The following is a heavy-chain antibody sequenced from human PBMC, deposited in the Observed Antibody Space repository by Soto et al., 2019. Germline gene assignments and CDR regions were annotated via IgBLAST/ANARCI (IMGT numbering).Heavy chain of an antibody. CDR3: ARGRFGIVVVPAAIDYYMDV. CDR2: IIPILGIA. V-gene: IGHV1-69*02. Sequence: GASVKVSCKASGGTFSSYTISWVRQAPGQGLEWMGRIIPILGIANYAQKFQGRVTITADKSTSTAYMELSSLRSEDTAVYYCARGRFGIVVVPAAIDYYMDVWGKGTTVTVSS. D-gene: IGHD2-2*01. J-gene: IGHJ6*03. CDR1: GGTFSSYT.